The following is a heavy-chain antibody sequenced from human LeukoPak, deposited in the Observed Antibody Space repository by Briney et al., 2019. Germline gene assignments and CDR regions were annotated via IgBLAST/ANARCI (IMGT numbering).Heavy chain of an antibody. CDR2: IYTSGST. CDR3: ARDFYDFWSGYYTEYYYYYMDV. Sequence: AETLSLTCTVSGGSISSYYWSWIRQPAGKGLEWIGRIYTSGSTNYNPSLKSRVTMSVDTSKNQFSLKLSSVTAADTAVYYCARDFYDFWSGYYTEYYYYYMDVWGRGTTVTVSS. CDR1: GGSISSYY. J-gene: IGHJ6*03. V-gene: IGHV4-4*07. D-gene: IGHD3-3*01.